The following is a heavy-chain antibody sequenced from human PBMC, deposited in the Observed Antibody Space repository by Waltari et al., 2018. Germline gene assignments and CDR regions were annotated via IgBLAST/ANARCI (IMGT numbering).Heavy chain of an antibody. V-gene: IGHV1-2*02. CDR2: INPNRGGT. D-gene: IGHD2-15*01. CDR1: GYTFTGYY. CDR3: ARVVVVVAATRGWFDP. J-gene: IGHJ5*02. Sequence: QVQLVQSGAEVKKPGASVKVSCKASGYTFTGYYMHWVRQAPGQGLEWMGWINPNRGGTNYAQKFRGRVTMTRDTSISTAYMELSRLRSDDTAVYYCARVVVVVAATRGWFDPWGQGTLVTVSS.